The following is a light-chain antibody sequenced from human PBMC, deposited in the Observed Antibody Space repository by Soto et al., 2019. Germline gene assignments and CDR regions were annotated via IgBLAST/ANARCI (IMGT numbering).Light chain of an antibody. CDR1: QSVSSRS. CDR3: QQYSSSWT. J-gene: IGKJ1*01. Sequence: EIVLTQSPGTLSLSPGERATLSCRASQSVSSRSLAWYQQKPGQAPRLLMYGASTRATGIPARFSGSGSGTDFTLTISRLEPEDFAVYYCQQYSSSWTFGQGTKVDIK. CDR2: GAS. V-gene: IGKV3-20*01.